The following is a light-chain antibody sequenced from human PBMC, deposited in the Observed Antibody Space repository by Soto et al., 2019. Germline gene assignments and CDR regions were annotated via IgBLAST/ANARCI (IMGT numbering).Light chain of an antibody. J-gene: IGKJ5*01. CDR2: DAS. V-gene: IGKV3-20*01. CDR1: QSVSSD. Sequence: EIVLTQSPATLSVAPGERATLXCRASQSVSSDLAWYQQKPGQAPRLLIYDASTRASGIPARFSGSGSGTDFTLTISRLEPEDFAVYYCQQYGSSPITFGQGTRLEI. CDR3: QQYGSSPIT.